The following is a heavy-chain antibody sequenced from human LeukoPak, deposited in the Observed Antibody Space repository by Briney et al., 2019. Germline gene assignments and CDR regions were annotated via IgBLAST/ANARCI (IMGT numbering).Heavy chain of an antibody. V-gene: IGHV4-4*07. CDR1: GGSISSYY. CDR2: IYTSGST. CDR3: ARDRYFNLRYYYYYMDV. D-gene: IGHD2/OR15-2a*01. Sequence: SETLSLTCTVSGGSISSYYWSWVRQPAGKGLEWIGRIYTSGSTNYNPSLKSRVTMSVDTSKNQFSLKLSSVTAADTAVYYCARDRYFNLRYYYYYMDVWGKGTTVTVSS. J-gene: IGHJ6*03.